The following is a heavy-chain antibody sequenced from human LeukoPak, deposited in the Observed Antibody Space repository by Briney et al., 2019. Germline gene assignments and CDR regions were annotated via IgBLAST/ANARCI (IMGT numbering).Heavy chain of an antibody. CDR2: IYPGESDT. D-gene: IGHD2-15*01. V-gene: IGHV5-51*01. Sequence: GESLKISWKGSGYSFTSYWIGWGRQMPGKGLGWMGIIYPGESDTRSSPYFHGQVTISADKSISTAYLQWTSMKASDTAMYYCANRAWWGVGHPPDAFDIWGQGTMVTVSS. CDR1: GYSFTSYW. J-gene: IGHJ3*02. CDR3: ANRAWWGVGHPPDAFDI.